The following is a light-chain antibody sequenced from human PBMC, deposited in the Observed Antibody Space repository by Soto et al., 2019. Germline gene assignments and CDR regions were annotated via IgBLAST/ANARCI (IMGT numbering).Light chain of an antibody. V-gene: IGKV1-9*01. Sequence: DIQLTQSPSFLLASVGDRVTITCRASQGISSYLAWFQQKPGRAPNLLIYGASALQGGVPSRFSGSGSGTEFTLTISSLQPEDVSQYYCRQLNTYPSTFGHGAMVDIK. J-gene: IGKJ1*01. CDR2: GAS. CDR3: RQLNTYPST. CDR1: QGISSY.